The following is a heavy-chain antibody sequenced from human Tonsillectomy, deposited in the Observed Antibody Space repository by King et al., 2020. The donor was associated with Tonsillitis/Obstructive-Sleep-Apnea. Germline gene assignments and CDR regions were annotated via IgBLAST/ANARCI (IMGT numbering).Heavy chain of an antibody. V-gene: IGHV4-39*01. D-gene: IGHD1-26*01. CDR2: IYYNGDT. CDR3: ARHTREGPYDYYYYMDV. CDR1: GGSVSSSSYY. J-gene: IGHJ6*03. Sequence: HLQLQESGPGLVKPSETLSLTCTVSGGSVSSSSYYWGWIRQPPGKGLEWIATIYYNGDTYYNPSLKSRVTISIDTSKNQFSLNLRSVTAADTAVFYCARHTREGPYDYYYYMDVWGKGTTVTVSS.